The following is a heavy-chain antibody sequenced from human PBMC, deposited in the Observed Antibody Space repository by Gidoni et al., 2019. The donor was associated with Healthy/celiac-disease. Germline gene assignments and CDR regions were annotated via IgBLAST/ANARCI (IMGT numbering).Heavy chain of an antibody. V-gene: IGHV1-2*04. CDR1: GYTFNGYY. CDR2: LNPNSGGT. Sequence: QVQLVQSGAEVKKPGASVKVSCTASGYTFNGYYMHWVRQAPGQGLEWMGWLNPNSGGTNYAQKFQGCVTMTRDTSISTAYMELSRLRSDDTAVYYCARGASYSGYDFYWFDPWGQGTLVTVSS. D-gene: IGHD5-12*01. CDR3: ARGASYSGYDFYWFDP. J-gene: IGHJ5*02.